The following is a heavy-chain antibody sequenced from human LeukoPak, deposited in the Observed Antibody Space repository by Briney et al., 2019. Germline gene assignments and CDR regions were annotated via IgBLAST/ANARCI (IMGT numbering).Heavy chain of an antibody. CDR2: IYTSGST. CDR1: GGSISSGSYY. CDR3: ARDFGYQLPNKYYYYYYMDV. V-gene: IGHV4-61*02. D-gene: IGHD2-2*01. Sequence: PSETLSHTCTVSGGSISSGSYYWSWIRQPAGKGLEWIGRIYTSGSTNYNPSLKSRVTMSVDTSKNQFSLKLSSVTAADTAVYYCARDFGYQLPNKYYYYYYMDVWGKGTTVTVSS. J-gene: IGHJ6*03.